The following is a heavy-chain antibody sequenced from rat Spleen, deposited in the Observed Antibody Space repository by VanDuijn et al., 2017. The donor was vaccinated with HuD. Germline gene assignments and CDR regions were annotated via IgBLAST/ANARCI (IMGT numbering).Heavy chain of an antibody. J-gene: IGHJ1*01. CDR2: ISYDGITT. V-gene: IGHV5-29*01. Sequence: EVQLVESGGGLVQPGRSLKLSCAASGFTFSDYGVAWVRQALTKGLEWVAAISYDGITTYYRDSVRGRFTISSDNAKTTLYLQMNSLRSEDTATYYCTRDVYYGFPSYYWYFDFWGPGTMVTVSS. CDR1: GFTFSDYG. CDR3: TRDVYYGFPSYYWYFDF. D-gene: IGHD1-6*01.